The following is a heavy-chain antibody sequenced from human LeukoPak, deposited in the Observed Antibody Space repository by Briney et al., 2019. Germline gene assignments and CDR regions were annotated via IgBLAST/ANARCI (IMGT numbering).Heavy chain of an antibody. CDR1: GGSFSGYY. V-gene: IGHV4-34*01. J-gene: IGHJ6*04. CDR3: ARRKGWFGEQKTYYYYGMDV. D-gene: IGHD3-10*01. CDR2: INHSGST. Sequence: SETLSLTCAVYGGSFSGYYWSWIRQPPGKGLEWIGEINHSGSTNYNPSLMSRVTISVDTSKNQFSLKLSSVTAADTAVYYCARRKGWFGEQKTYYYYGMDVWGKGTTVTVSS.